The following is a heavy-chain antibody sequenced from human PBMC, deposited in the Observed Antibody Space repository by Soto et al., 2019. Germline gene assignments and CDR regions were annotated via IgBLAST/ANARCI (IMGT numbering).Heavy chain of an antibody. V-gene: IGHV3-21*01. D-gene: IGHD3-10*01. J-gene: IGHJ2*01. Sequence: EVQLVESGGGLVKPGGSLRLSCAASGFTFNTYNMNWVRQAPGKGLEWVSSISTSGTYVHYGDSVKGRFTISRDNAKNSLYLQMTSLRAEDTAVYYCARGNYGSGGNQYWYFDLWGRGTLVSVSS. CDR2: ISTSGTYV. CDR3: ARGNYGSGGNQYWYFDL. CDR1: GFTFNTYN.